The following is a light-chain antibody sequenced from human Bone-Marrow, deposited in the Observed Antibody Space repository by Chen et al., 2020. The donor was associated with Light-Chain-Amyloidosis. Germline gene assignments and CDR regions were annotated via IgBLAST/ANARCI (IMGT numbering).Light chain of an antibody. CDR1: NIGTTR. J-gene: IGLJ3*02. V-gene: IGLV3-21*02. Sequence: SYVLTQPSSVSVAPGQTAKIACGGNNIGTTRVHWYQQTPGQAPLLVVYDDSARPPGLPERLSGSNSGNTATLTISRVEAGDEADYYCQVWDRSSDRPVFGGGTKLTVL. CDR3: QVWDRSSDRPV. CDR2: DDS.